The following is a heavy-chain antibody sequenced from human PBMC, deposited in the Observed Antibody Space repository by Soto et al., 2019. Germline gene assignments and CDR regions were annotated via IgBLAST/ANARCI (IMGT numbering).Heavy chain of an antibody. CDR3: VCGGYDSFLGDY. Sequence: QVQLQESGPGLVKPSQTLSLTCTVSGGSISSGDYYWSWIRQPPGKGLEWIGYIYYSGSTYYNPSLKSRVTISVDTSKSQFSLKRSSVTAADTAVYYCVCGGYDSFLGDYWGQGTLVTVSS. J-gene: IGHJ4*02. CDR1: GGSISSGDYY. CDR2: IYYSGST. D-gene: IGHD5-12*01. V-gene: IGHV4-30-4*01.